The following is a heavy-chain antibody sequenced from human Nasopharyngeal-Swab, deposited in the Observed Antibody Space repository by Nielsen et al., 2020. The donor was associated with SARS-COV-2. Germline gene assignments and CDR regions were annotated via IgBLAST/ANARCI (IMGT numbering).Heavy chain of an antibody. J-gene: IGHJ6*02. D-gene: IGHD6-6*01. V-gene: IGHV4-34*01. CDR1: GGSISGYY. CDR2: INHSGST. Sequence: SETLSLTCTVSGGSISGYYWSWIRQPPGKGLEWIGEINHSGSTNYNPSLKSRVTISVDTSKNQFSLKLSSVTAADTAVYYCARRAARYYYGMDVWGQGTTVTVSS. CDR3: ARRAARYYYGMDV.